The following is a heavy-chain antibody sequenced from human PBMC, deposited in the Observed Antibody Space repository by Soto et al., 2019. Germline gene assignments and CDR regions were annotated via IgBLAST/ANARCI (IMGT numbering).Heavy chain of an antibody. J-gene: IGHJ4*02. CDR1: GFPFNNFA. V-gene: IGHV3-48*02. CDR2: IGTTSGNI. CDR3: ARQTWDYYSSNFDY. Sequence: PGGSLRLSCAASGFPFNNFAMHWVRQAPGKGLEWVSYIGTTSGNIYYADSLEGRFTISRDNAKNSLYLQMDSLRDEDTAVYYCARQTWDYYSSNFDYWGLGTLVTVSS. D-gene: IGHD3-10*01.